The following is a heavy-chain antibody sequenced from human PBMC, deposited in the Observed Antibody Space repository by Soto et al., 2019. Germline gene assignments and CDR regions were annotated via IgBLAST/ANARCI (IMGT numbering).Heavy chain of an antibody. Sequence: QVQLQESGPGLVEPSQTLSLICTVSGSSIISYGYYWTWIRQHPGKVLEWLGYIHYSVGATYSPSCIPALKVRSARSVDTSKRLFSLKLHSVSAADTAVSYCARVHAHYQDSIGSQPFHTWGQGPLVTVSS. D-gene: IGHD2-2*01. CDR2: IHYSVGATYSP. CDR1: GSSIISYGYY. CDR3: ARVHAHYQDSIGSQPFHT. J-gene: IGHJ5*02. V-gene: IGHV4-31*03.